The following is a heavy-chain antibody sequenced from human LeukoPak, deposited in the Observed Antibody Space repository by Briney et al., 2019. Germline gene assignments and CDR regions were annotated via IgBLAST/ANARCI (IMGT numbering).Heavy chain of an antibody. Sequence: GGSLRLSCAASGFTFSDYYMSWIRQAPGKGLEWVSYISSSSSYTNYADSVKGRFTISRGNAKNSLYLQMNSLRAEDTAVYYCASGPQYSYGFSYWGQGTLVTVSS. J-gene: IGHJ4*02. V-gene: IGHV3-11*03. D-gene: IGHD5-18*01. CDR1: GFTFSDYY. CDR2: ISSSSSYT. CDR3: ASGPQYSYGFSY.